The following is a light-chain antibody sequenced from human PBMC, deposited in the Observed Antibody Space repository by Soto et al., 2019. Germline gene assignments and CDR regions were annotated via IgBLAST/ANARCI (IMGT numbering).Light chain of an antibody. CDR2: DVT. V-gene: IGLV2-14*03. J-gene: IGLJ1*01. CDR3: SSYTGGSTYV. Sequence: QSVLTQPASVSGSPGQSITISCSGTPSDIGAYNYVSWYQHLPGKAPEVIIYDVTNRPSGVSSRFSGSKSGNTATLTISGLQGEDEAEYYCSSYTGGSTYVFGTGTKVTVL. CDR1: PSDIGAYNY.